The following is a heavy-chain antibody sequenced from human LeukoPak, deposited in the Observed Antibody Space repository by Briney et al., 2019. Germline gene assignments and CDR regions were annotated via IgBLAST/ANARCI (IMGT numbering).Heavy chain of an antibody. V-gene: IGHV3-33*01. CDR1: GFTFSSYG. Sequence: GRSLRLSCAASGFTFSSYGMHWVRQDPGKGLEWVAVIWFDGSNKYYADSVKGRFTISRDNSKNTLYLQMNSLRAEDTAVYYCARDKEYCSSTSCYLSGWFDPWGQGTLVTVSS. D-gene: IGHD2-2*01. CDR2: IWFDGSNK. J-gene: IGHJ5*02. CDR3: ARDKEYCSSTSCYLSGWFDP.